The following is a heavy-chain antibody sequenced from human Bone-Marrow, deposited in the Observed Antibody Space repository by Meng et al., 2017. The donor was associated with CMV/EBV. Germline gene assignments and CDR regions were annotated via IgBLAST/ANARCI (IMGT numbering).Heavy chain of an antibody. CDR1: GGSVSSGSYY. V-gene: IGHV4-61*01. J-gene: IGHJ4*02. Sequence: SETLSLTCTVSGGSVSSGSYYGSWIRQPPGKGLEWIGYIYYSGSTNYNPSLKSRVTISLDTSKNQFSLKLSSVTTADTAGYYCPRETTVTWGFDYWGQGTPVTVSS. CDR3: PRETTVTWGFDY. D-gene: IGHD4-17*01. CDR2: IYYSGST.